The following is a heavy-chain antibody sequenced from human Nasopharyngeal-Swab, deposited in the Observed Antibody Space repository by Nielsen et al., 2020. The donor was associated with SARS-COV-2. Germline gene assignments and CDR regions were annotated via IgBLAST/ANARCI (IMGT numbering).Heavy chain of an antibody. J-gene: IGHJ4*02. Sequence: GGSLRLSCAASGFTFSSYEMNWVRQAPGKGLEWVSYISSSGSTRYYADSVKGRFTISRDNAKNSLYLQMSSLRAEDTAVYYCARDYCSSTSCYDYWGQGTLVTVSS. V-gene: IGHV3-48*03. CDR1: GFTFSSYE. CDR2: ISSSGSTR. CDR3: ARDYCSSTSCYDY. D-gene: IGHD2-2*01.